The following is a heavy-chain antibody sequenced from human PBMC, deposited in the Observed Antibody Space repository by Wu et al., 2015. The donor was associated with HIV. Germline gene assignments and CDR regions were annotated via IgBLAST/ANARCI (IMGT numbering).Heavy chain of an antibody. Sequence: QVQLLQSGTEVKKPGSSVTVSCKASGGIVISIAISWVRQAPGQGLEWMGGIIPIFGRANYAQKFRGRVAITTDKSTNTAYMELSGLRSEDTGVYYCASPGDGSAVAAQYYFDYWGQGTLVTVSS. CDR2: IIPIFGRA. V-gene: IGHV1-69*05. CDR1: GGIVISIA. J-gene: IGHJ4*02. D-gene: IGHD6-19*01. CDR3: ASPGDGSAVAAQYYFDY.